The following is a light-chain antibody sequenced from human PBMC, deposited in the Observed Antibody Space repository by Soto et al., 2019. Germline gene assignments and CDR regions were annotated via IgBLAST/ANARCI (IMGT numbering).Light chain of an antibody. CDR3: QQYGSSPST. CDR2: GAS. Sequence: EIVLTQSPGTLSLSPGEGATLSCRASQSVSSSYLAWYQQNPGQAPRLLIYGASTRATDIPDRFSGSGSGTDLTLTIGRLEPEDFAVYYCQQYGSSPSTFGQGTRLEIK. V-gene: IGKV3-20*01. J-gene: IGKJ5*01. CDR1: QSVSSSY.